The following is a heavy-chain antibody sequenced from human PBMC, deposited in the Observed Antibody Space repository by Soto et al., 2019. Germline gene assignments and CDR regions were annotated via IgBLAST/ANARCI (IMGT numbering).Heavy chain of an antibody. CDR2: IYYSGST. J-gene: IGHJ6*03. V-gene: IGHV4-31*03. CDR1: GGSISSGGYY. Sequence: SETLSLTCTVSGGSISSGGYYWSWIRQHPGKGLEWIGYIYYSGSTYYNPSLKSRVTISVDTSKNQFSLKLSSVTAADTAVYYCARDLRVAAADYYYYYMDVWGKGTTVTVSS. D-gene: IGHD6-13*01. CDR3: ARDLRVAAADYYYYYMDV.